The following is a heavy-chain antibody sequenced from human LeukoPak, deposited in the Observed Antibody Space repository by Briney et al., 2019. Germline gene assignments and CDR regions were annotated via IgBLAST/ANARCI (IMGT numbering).Heavy chain of an antibody. V-gene: IGHV3-48*03. D-gene: IGHD6-13*01. Sequence: GGSLRLSCAASGFTFSSYEMNWVRQAPGKGLGWVSYISSSGSTVYYADSVKGRFTISRDNAKNSLYLQMNSLRAEDTAIYYCARDQSSSWYFDYGGRGPRVTFS. CDR2: ISSSGSTV. J-gene: IGHJ4*02. CDR1: GFTFSSYE. CDR3: ARDQSSSWYFDY.